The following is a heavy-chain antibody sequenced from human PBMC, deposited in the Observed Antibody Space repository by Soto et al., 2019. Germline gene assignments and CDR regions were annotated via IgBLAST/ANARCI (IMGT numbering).Heavy chain of an antibody. J-gene: IGHJ4*02. Sequence: QVQLVESGGGVVQPGRSLRLSCAASGFTFSSYAMHWVRQAPGKGLEWVAVISYDGSNKYYADSVKGRFTISRDNSKNTLYMQMNSLRAEDTAVYYCARDGCLRVVVGAVVFDYWGQGTLFTFSS. CDR3: ARDGCLRVVVGAVVFDY. D-gene: IGHD2-15*01. CDR2: ISYDGSNK. V-gene: IGHV3-30-3*01. CDR1: GFTFSSYA.